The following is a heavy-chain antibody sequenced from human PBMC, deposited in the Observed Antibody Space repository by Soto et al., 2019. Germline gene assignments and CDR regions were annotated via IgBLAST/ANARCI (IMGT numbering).Heavy chain of an antibody. V-gene: IGHV3-66*01. Sequence: EEQLVESGGDLVQPGGSLRLSCAASGFTVSNNYMSWVRQAPGKGLEWVSRIYSGGSTYYADSVKGRFTISRDSSKNTLYLQMNSLRAEETAMYYCAAYSHKGYWGQGTLVTVSS. CDR1: GFTVSNNY. CDR3: AAYSHKGY. CDR2: IYSGGST. D-gene: IGHD3-16*01. J-gene: IGHJ4*02.